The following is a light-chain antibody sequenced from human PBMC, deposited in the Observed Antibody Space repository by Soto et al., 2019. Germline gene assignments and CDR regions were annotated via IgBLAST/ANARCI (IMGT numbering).Light chain of an antibody. CDR1: QSVAGTY. Sequence: ELVLTQSPGTLSLSPGERATLSCRASQSVAGTYLAWYQQKPGQAPRLLIYGASSRATGIPDRFSGSGSGTDFTLTISRLEPEDFAVYYCQQYGSSPRTFGQGTKVDI. V-gene: IGKV3-20*01. CDR3: QQYGSSPRT. J-gene: IGKJ1*01. CDR2: GAS.